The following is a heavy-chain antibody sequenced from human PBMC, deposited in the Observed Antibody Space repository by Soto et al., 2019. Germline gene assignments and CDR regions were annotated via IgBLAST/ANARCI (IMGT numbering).Heavy chain of an antibody. J-gene: IGHJ6*02. Sequence: PGESLKISCKGSGYSFTSYWISWVRQMPGKGLEWMGKIDPSDSYTNYSPSLQGHVTISADKSISTAYLQWSSLKASGTAMYYCARYQRIAGHYYYGMDVWGQGTTVTVSS. CDR2: IDPSDSYT. CDR1: GYSFTSYW. V-gene: IGHV5-10-1*01. CDR3: ARYQRIAGHYYYGMDV. D-gene: IGHD6-13*01.